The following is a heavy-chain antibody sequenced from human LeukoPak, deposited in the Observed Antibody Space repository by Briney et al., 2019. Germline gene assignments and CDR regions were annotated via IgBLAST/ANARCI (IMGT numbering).Heavy chain of an antibody. D-gene: IGHD6-13*01. J-gene: IGHJ1*01. Sequence: TGGSLRLSCAASGFTFSSYGMHWVRQAPGKGLEWVAFIRYDGSNKYYADSVKGRFTISRDNSKNTLYLQMNSLRAEDTAVYYCAKDHSSSWYVYFQHWGQGTLVTVSS. V-gene: IGHV3-30*02. CDR3: AKDHSSSWYVYFQH. CDR2: IRYDGSNK. CDR1: GFTFSSYG.